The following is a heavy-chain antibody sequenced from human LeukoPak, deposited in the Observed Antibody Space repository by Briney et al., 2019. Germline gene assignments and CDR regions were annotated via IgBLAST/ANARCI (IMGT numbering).Heavy chain of an antibody. CDR2: INPSGGST. Sequence: GASVKASCKASGYTFTSYYMHWVRQAPGQGLEWMGIINPSGGSTSYAQKFQGRVTMTRDMSTSTVYMELSSLRSEDAAVYYCARVPIVVVPAAIYGGFDYWGQGTLVTVSS. CDR1: GYTFTSYY. J-gene: IGHJ4*02. CDR3: ARVPIVVVPAAIYGGFDY. D-gene: IGHD2-2*02. V-gene: IGHV1-46*01.